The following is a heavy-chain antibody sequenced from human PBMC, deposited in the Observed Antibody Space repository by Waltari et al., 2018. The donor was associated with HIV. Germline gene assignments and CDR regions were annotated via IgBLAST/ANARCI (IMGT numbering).Heavy chain of an antibody. CDR3: ARGQYYSMDV. Sequence: EVQLVESGGGLVQPGGSLRLSCPAFAFTLSSPGRPGFRQAPGKGLLWVSSINRDGSNTRYADSVKGRFTISRDNAKNTLYLQINSLRVEDTAVYYCARGQYYSMDVWGQGTTVTVSS. CDR1: AFTLSSPG. V-gene: IGHV3-74*01. D-gene: IGHD3-10*01. CDR2: INRDGSNT. J-gene: IGHJ6*02.